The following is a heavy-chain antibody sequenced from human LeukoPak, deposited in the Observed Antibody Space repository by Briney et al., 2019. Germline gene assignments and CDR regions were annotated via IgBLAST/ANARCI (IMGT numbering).Heavy chain of an antibody. J-gene: IGHJ4*02. D-gene: IGHD6-13*01. CDR3: ARGGGWTGYSSSWFDY. CDR1: GFSVSSRF. V-gene: IGHV3-21*01. CDR2: ISSSSSYI. Sequence: GGSLRLSCAASGFSVSSRFMSWVRQAPGKGLEWVSSISSSSSYIYYADSVKGRFTISRDNAKNSLYLQMNSLRAEDTAVYYCARGGGWTGYSSSWFDYWGQGTLVTVSS.